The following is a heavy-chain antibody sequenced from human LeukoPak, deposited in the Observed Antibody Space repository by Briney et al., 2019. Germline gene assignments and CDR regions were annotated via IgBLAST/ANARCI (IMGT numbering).Heavy chain of an antibody. CDR2: LYSGGGA. J-gene: IGHJ4*02. CDR3: VGQTHKDY. Sequence: GGSLRLSCAASGFTVSNSYMSWVRQAPGKGLEWVSALYSGGGAYYTDSVRGRFTISRDSSKNTLYLQMNSLRADDTAVYYCVGQTHKDYWGQGTLVTVSS. CDR1: GFTVSNSY. V-gene: IGHV3-53*01.